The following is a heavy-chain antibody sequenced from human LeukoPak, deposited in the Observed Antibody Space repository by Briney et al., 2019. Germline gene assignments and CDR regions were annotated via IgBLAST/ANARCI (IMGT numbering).Heavy chain of an antibody. CDR1: GSTFSSYW. J-gene: IGHJ6*03. CDR2: IKQDGSEK. Sequence: GGSLRLSCAASGSTFSSYWMSWVRQAPGKGLEWVANIKQDGSEKYYVDSVKGRFTISRDNAKNSLYLQMNSLRAEDTAVYYCARDFHFAQHYYMDVWGKGTTVTVSS. D-gene: IGHD2-2*01. V-gene: IGHV3-7*01. CDR3: ARDFHFAQHYYMDV.